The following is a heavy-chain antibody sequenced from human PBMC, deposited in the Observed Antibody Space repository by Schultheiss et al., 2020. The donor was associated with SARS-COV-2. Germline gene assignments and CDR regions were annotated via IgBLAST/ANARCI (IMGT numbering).Heavy chain of an antibody. CDR2: IYHSGST. CDR3: ARLSDYYDSSGYFDY. J-gene: IGHJ4*02. D-gene: IGHD3-22*01. Sequence: SETLSLTCTVSGGSISSSSYYWSWIRQPPGKGLEWIGSIYHSGSTYYNPSLKSRVTISVDTSKNQFSLKLSSVTAADTAVYYCARLSDYYDSSGYFDYWGQGTLVTVSS. V-gene: IGHV4-39*01. CDR1: GGSISSSSYY.